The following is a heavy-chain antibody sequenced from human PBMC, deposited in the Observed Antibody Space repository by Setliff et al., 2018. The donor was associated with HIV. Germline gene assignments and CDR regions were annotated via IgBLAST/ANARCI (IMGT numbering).Heavy chain of an antibody. D-gene: IGHD6-19*01. CDR3: ARDRWVWGGSDSGYYYYFMDV. CDR1: GYTFSSNY. V-gene: IGHV1-2*06. CDR2: INPNNGDT. J-gene: IGHJ6*03. Sequence: ASVKVSCKASGYTFSSNYMHWVRQAPGQGLEWMGLINPNNGDTNSAQKFQGRVTMTRDTSISTAYMELSRLRSDDTAVYYCARDRWVWGGSDSGYYYYFMDVWGKGTTVTVSS.